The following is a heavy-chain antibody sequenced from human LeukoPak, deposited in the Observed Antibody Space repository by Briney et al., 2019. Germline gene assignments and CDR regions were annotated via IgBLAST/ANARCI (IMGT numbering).Heavy chain of an antibody. V-gene: IGHV4-39*07. Sequence: SETLSLTCTVSGGSISSSSYYWGWIRQPPGKGLEWIGSIYYSGSTYYNPSLKSRVTISVDTSKNQFSLKLSSVTAADTAAYYCARVGGGSWPYYYYYMDVWGKGTTVTVSS. D-gene: IGHD1-26*01. CDR3: ARVGGGSWPYYYYYMDV. J-gene: IGHJ6*03. CDR2: IYYSGST. CDR1: GGSISSSSYY.